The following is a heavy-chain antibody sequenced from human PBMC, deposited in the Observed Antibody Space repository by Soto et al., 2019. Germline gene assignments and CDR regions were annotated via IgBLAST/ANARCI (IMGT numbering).Heavy chain of an antibody. CDR2: ISYDGSNK. D-gene: IGHD3-3*01. J-gene: IGHJ4*02. CDR3: AKDRPNFWSGYFDY. CDR1: GFTFSSYG. V-gene: IGHV3-30*18. Sequence: QVQLVESGVGVVQPGRSLRLSCAASGFTFSSYGMHWVRQAPGKGLEWVAVISYDGSNKYYADSVKGRFTISRDNSKNTLYLQMNSLRAEDTAVYYCAKDRPNFWSGYFDYWGQGTLVTVSS.